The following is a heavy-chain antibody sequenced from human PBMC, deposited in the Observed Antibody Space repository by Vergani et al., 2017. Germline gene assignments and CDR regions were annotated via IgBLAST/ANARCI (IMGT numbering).Heavy chain of an antibody. Sequence: EVQLLESGGGLVQPGGSLRLSCAASGFTFSSYAMSWVRQAPGXGLEWVSAISGSGGSTYYADSVKGRFTISRDNSKNTLYLQMNSLRAEDTAVYYCAKDLPAPYDFWSGYYRRYFDYWGQGTLVTVSS. D-gene: IGHD3-3*01. J-gene: IGHJ4*02. V-gene: IGHV3-23*01. CDR3: AKDLPAPYDFWSGYYRRYFDY. CDR1: GFTFSSYA. CDR2: ISGSGGST.